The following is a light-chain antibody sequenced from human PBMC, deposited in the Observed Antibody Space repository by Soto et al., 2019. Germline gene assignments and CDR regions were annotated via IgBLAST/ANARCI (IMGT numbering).Light chain of an antibody. CDR3: QQYNNWPPWT. CDR1: QSVSNN. V-gene: IGKV3-15*01. J-gene: IGKJ1*01. CDR2: DAS. Sequence: ILMTQSPATLSLSPGERATLSCRASQSVSNNLAWYQQKPGQAPRLLLYDASTRATGIPARFSGSGSGTEVTLTISGLQSEDFAVYYCQQYNNWPPWTFGQGTKVEIK.